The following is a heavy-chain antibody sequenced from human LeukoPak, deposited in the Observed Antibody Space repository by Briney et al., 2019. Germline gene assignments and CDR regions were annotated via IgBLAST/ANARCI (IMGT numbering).Heavy chain of an antibody. D-gene: IGHD3-16*02. Sequence: PSETLSLTCDVSGGSIDSTNWWNWVRQPPGKGLEWIGEIHHNGRINYNPSLKSRVTLSVDKSKNQFSLRLNSVTAADTAMYYCARSHDHLWGNYPDYWGQGTLVTVSS. V-gene: IGHV4/OR15-8*01. CDR1: GGSIDSTNW. CDR2: IHHNGRI. CDR3: ARSHDHLWGNYPDY. J-gene: IGHJ4*02.